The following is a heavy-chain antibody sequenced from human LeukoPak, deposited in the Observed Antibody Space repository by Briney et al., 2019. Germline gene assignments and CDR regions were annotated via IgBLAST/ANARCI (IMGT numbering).Heavy chain of an antibody. CDR3: ARLVAVGQQTY. CDR2: IYYSGHT. J-gene: IGHJ4*02. CDR1: GGSISSNYYY. Sequence: SETLSLTCTVSGGSISSNYYYWGWIRQPPGKGLEWIGSIYYSGHTYYNPSLKSRVTISVDTSNNQFSLKLSSVTAADTAVYYCARLVAVGQQTYWGQGTLVTVSS. D-gene: IGHD6-19*01. V-gene: IGHV4-39*07.